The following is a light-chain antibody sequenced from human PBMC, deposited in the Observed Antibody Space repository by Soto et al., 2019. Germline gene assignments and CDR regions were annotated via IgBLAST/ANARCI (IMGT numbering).Light chain of an antibody. Sequence: QSVLTQPPSVSGAPGQRVTISCTGSSSNIGRGYDVHWYQQVPGSAPRLLLSGDNTRPSGVPDRFSGSRSGTSASLAITGLQAEDEADYYCSSYTRSSTLVVFGGGTKLTVL. CDR3: SSYTRSSTLVV. V-gene: IGLV1-40*01. J-gene: IGLJ2*01. CDR1: SSNIGRGYD. CDR2: GDN.